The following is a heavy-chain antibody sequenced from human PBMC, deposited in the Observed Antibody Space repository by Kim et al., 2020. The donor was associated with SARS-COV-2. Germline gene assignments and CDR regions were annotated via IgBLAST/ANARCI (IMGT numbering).Heavy chain of an antibody. D-gene: IGHD3-10*01. V-gene: IGHV3-21*01. CDR2: ISSSSSYI. Sequence: GGSLRLSCAASGFTFSSYSMNWVRQAPGKGLEWVSSISSSSSYIYYADSVKGRFTISRDNAKNSLYLQMNSLRAEDTAVYYCASTYGSGSYYVSDAFDIWGQGTMVTVSS. CDR3: ASTYGSGSYYVSDAFDI. J-gene: IGHJ3*02. CDR1: GFTFSSYS.